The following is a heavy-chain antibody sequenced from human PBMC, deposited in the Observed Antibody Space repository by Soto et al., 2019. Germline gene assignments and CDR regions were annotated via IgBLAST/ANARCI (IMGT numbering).Heavy chain of an antibody. D-gene: IGHD1-26*01. CDR3: AKDALVIVAATGRGWFDP. Sequence: QVQLVESGGAVVQPGRSLRLSCAAAGFTFSTYGMHWVRQAPGKGLEWVAGISFDGTDKYYADSLKGRFTISRDNSKNTLYLQLSSLRAEDTAVYYCAKDALVIVAATGRGWFDPWGQGTLVTVSS. CDR1: GFTFSTYG. V-gene: IGHV3-30*18. J-gene: IGHJ5*02. CDR2: ISFDGTDK.